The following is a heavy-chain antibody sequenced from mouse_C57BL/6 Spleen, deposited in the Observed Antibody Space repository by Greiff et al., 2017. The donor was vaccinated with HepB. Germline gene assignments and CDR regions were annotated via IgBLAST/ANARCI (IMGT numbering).Heavy chain of an antibody. Sequence: QVQLKQPGAELVRPGTSVKLSCKASGYTFTSYWMHWVKQRPGQGLEWIGVIDPSDSYTNYNQKFKGKATLTVDTSSSTAYMQLSSLTSEDSAVYYCARWRERDGVYYFDYWGQGTTLTVSS. CDR2: IDPSDSYT. V-gene: IGHV1-59*01. CDR1: GYTFTSYW. J-gene: IGHJ2*01. CDR3: ARWRERDGVYYFDY.